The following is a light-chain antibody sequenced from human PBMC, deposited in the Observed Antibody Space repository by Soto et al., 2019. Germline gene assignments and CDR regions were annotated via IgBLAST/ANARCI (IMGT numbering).Light chain of an antibody. CDR3: QQSYSIPLT. V-gene: IGKV1-39*01. CDR2: AAS. CDR1: QSISSY. Sequence: DIQMTQSPSSLSASVGDRVTITCRASQSISSYLNWFQQKPGKAPKLLIYAASSLQSGVPSRFSGSGSGTDFTLTIRSLQPEDFATYFCQQSYSIPLTFGGGNKVEIK. J-gene: IGKJ4*01.